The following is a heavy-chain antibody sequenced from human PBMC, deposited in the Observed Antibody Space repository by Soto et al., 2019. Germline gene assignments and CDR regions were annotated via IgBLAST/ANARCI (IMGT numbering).Heavy chain of an antibody. Sequence: QVQLQESGPRLVKPSETLSLTCTVSGGSISSYYWSWIRQPPGKGLEWIGYIYYSGSTNYNPSLKSRVTISVASSKTQFSLKLRSVTAADTAVSYCASRWGRSFAYWGQGTLVTVSS. CDR2: IYYSGST. D-gene: IGHD2-15*01. CDR3: ASRWGRSFAY. J-gene: IGHJ4*02. V-gene: IGHV4-59*08. CDR1: GGSISSYY.